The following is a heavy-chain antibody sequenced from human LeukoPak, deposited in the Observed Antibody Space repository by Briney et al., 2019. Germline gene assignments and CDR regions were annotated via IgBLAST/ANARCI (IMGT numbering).Heavy chain of an antibody. CDR2: IIPMFGKS. Sequence: ASVTVSCKASGGTFGNHVISWVRQAPGQGLEWMGEIIPMFGKSNYAQKFQGRLTITADESTSTGYMDLSSLTSEDTAVYFCARPIGRGAAYGIWGQGTTVTVSS. J-gene: IGHJ3*02. CDR3: ARPIGRGAAYGI. CDR1: GGTFGNHV. V-gene: IGHV1-69*13.